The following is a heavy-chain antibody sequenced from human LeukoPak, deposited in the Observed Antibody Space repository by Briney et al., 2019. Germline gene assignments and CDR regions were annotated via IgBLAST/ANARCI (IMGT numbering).Heavy chain of an antibody. CDR1: GGSISSSSYY. D-gene: IGHD1-26*01. V-gene: IGHV4-39*07. Sequence: SETLSLTCTVSGGSISSSSYYWGWIRQPPGKGLEWIGSIYYSGSTFYNPSLKSRVTRSVDTSKSQFSLKLNSVTAADTAVYYCARVFARYSGSFWGQGTLVTVSS. J-gene: IGHJ4*02. CDR2: IYYSGST. CDR3: ARVFARYSGSF.